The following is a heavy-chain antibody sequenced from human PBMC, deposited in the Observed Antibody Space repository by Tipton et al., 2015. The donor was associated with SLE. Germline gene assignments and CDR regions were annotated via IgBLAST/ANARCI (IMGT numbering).Heavy chain of an antibody. J-gene: IGHJ4*02. V-gene: IGHV4-61*02. CDR1: GGSISSGSYY. CDR3: ATELFRGYTSGWGPDY. D-gene: IGHD6-19*01. CDR2: IYTSGST. Sequence: TLSLTCTVSGGSISSGSYYWSWIRQPAGKGLEWIGRIYTSGSTNYNPSLKRRVTISVDRSKNQFSLRLTSVTAADTAVYYYATELFRGYTSGWGPDYWGQGTLVTDSS.